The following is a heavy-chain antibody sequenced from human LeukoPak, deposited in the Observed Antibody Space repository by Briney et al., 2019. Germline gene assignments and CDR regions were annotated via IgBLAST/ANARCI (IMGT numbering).Heavy chain of an antibody. CDR1: GFSLTDHY. Sequence: GASVTVSCKASGFSLTDHYMHWVRQAPGQGLEWMAIVNPSAGSTVYAQKFQGRVTMTRDTSTSTVYMELSSLRSEDTAMYYCARDLASWQFNLDYWGQGTLVTVSS. CDR3: ARDLASWQFNLDY. CDR2: VNPSAGST. J-gene: IGHJ4*02. D-gene: IGHD1-14*01. V-gene: IGHV1-46*01.